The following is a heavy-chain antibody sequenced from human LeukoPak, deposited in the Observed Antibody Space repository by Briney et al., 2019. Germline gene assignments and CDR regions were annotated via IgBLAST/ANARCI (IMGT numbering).Heavy chain of an antibody. CDR3: ARGSLWFGEHDYYFDY. CDR2: IWYDGSNK. CDR1: GFTFSSYG. V-gene: IGHV3-33*01. D-gene: IGHD3-10*01. Sequence: GGSLRLSCAASGFTFSSYGMHWVRQAPGKGLEWVAVIWYDGSNKYYADSVKGRFTISRDNSKNTLYLQMNSLRAEDTAVYYCARGSLWFGEHDYYFDYWGQGTLVTVSS. J-gene: IGHJ4*02.